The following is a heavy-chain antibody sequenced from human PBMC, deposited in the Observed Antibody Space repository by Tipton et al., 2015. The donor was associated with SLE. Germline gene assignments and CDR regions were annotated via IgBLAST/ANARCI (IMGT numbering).Heavy chain of an antibody. J-gene: IGHJ2*01. CDR1: RDTFSAYY. V-gene: IGHV1-2*06. CDR2: INPNSGGT. D-gene: IGHD5-12*01. CDR3: MRCRLVLARYWYFEL. Sequence: PGASVKVSCRASRDTFSAYYIHWVRQAPGQGLEWKGRINPNSGGTNYTQKFQGRVTMTMDTSISTAYMELNSLASDDTASFYGMRCRLVLARYWYFELFVRGSLVTVSS.